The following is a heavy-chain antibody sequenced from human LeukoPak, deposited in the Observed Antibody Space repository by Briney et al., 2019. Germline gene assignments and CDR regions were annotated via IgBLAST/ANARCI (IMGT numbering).Heavy chain of an antibody. CDR3: ARKGGLFDY. CDR1: GFTFSNYW. Sequence: GGSLRLSCAASGFTFSNYWMSWVRQAPGKGLEWVANIKQDGSEKYYVDSVKGRFTLSRDNAKNSLYLQMNSLRAEDTAVYYCARKGGLFDYWGQGRLVTVSS. V-gene: IGHV3-7*03. D-gene: IGHD2-15*01. J-gene: IGHJ4*02. CDR2: IKQDGSEK.